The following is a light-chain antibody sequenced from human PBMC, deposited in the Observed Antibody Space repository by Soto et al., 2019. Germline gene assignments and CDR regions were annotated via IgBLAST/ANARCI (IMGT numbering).Light chain of an antibody. CDR3: QSYDRSLGVVV. V-gene: IGLV1-40*01. J-gene: IGLJ2*01. CDR2: AKS. CDR1: GSNIGSTYD. Sequence: QSVLTQPPSVSGAPGQRVTISCAGTGSNIGSTYDVYWYQQLPGAAPQLIIYAKSIRPSGVPDRFSGSWSGTSASLAIAGLQAEDEADYYCQSYDRSLGVVVFGGGTKVTVL.